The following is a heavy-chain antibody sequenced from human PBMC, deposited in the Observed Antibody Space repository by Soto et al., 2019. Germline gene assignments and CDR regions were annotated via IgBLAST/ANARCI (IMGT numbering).Heavy chain of an antibody. CDR2: ISSSSTYI. CDR1: GCTFSTYS. CDR3: ARAGDHGDYEGANDAFDV. D-gene: IGHD4-17*01. J-gene: IGHJ3*01. V-gene: IGHV3-21*01. Sequence: GWLRRPGAASGCTFSTYSMNWVRQAPGKGLEWVSSISSSSTYINYADSVEGRFTISRDHADNSLYLQMNSLRAEDTAVYYSARAGDHGDYEGANDAFDVWGQGTMVTV.